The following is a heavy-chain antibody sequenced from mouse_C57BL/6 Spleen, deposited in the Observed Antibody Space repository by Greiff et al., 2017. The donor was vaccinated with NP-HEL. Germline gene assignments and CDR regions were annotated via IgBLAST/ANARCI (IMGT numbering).Heavy chain of an antibody. D-gene: IGHD2-3*01. J-gene: IGHJ4*01. CDR3: ARNCRDGFFYAMDY. V-gene: IGHV2-2*02. Sequence: QVQLQQSGPGLVQPSQSLSITCTVSGFSLTSYGVHWVRQSPGKGLEWLGVIWSGGSTDYNGAFISRLSISKDNSKSQVFFKMNSLQANDTAIYYCARNCRDGFFYAMDYWGQGTSVTVSS. CDR1: GFSLTSYG. CDR2: IWSGGST.